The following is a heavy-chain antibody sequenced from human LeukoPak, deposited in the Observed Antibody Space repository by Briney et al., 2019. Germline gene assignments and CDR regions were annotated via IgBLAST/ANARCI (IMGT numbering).Heavy chain of an antibody. D-gene: IGHD6-13*01. CDR2: IIPIFGTA. Sequence: SVKVSCKASGGTFSSYAISWVRRAPGQGLEWMGGIIPIFGTANYAQKFQGRVTITADESTSTAYMELSSLRSEDTAVYYCASPKDGYSSSWHPYYYYGMDVWGQGTTVTVSS. J-gene: IGHJ6*02. V-gene: IGHV1-69*01. CDR3: ASPKDGYSSSWHPYYYYGMDV. CDR1: GGTFSSYA.